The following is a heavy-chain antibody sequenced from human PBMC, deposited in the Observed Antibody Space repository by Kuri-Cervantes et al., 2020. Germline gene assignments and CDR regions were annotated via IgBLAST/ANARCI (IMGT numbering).Heavy chain of an antibody. Sequence: SETLSLTCTVSGGSISSSSYYWGWIRQPPGKGVEWIGSIYYSGSTYYNPSLKSRVTISVDTSKNQFSLKLSSVTAADTAVYYCARSKLRFPFDPWGQGTLVTVSS. J-gene: IGHJ5*02. CDR3: ARSKLRFPFDP. D-gene: IGHD3-16*01. CDR1: GGSISSSSYY. V-gene: IGHV4-39*07. CDR2: IYYSGST.